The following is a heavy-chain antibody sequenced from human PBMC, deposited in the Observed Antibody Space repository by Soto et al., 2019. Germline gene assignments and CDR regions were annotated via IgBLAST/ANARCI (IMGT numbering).Heavy chain of an antibody. D-gene: IGHD3-16*01. CDR2: IYWDDDK. V-gene: IGHV2-5*02. J-gene: IGHJ5*02. CDR1: GFSLTTRGVG. Sequence: QITLKESGPTLVKPTQTLTLTCTFSGFSLTTRGVGVGWIRQPPGKALECLALIYWDDDKRYSPSLQSRLSITKDTSXNQVVLTXTXXDPVDTATYYCAHIPNYYQYDWFDPWGQGTLVSVSS. CDR3: AHIPNYYQYDWFDP.